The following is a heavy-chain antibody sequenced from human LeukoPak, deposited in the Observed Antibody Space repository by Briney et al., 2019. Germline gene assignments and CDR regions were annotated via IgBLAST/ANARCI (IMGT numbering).Heavy chain of an antibody. CDR3: AKDSASLQYDFWSGWTSSAFDI. V-gene: IGHV3-30*18. D-gene: IGHD3-3*01. CDR2: ISYDGSNK. CDR1: GFTFRSYG. J-gene: IGHJ3*02. Sequence: GGSLRLSCAASGFTFRSYGMHWVRQAPGKGLEWVAVISYDGSNKYYADSVKGRFTISRDNSKNTLYLQMNSLRAEDTAVYYCAKDSASLQYDFWSGWTSSAFDIWGQGTMVIVSS.